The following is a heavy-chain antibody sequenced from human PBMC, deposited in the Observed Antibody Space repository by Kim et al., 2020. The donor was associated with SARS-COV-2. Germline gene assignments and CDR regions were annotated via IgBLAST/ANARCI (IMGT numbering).Heavy chain of an antibody. V-gene: IGHV4-59*13. J-gene: IGHJ5*02. CDR3: AREGDWNYANWFDH. CDR1: GASITAYY. D-gene: IGHD1-7*01. CDR2: VHYTGST. Sequence: SETLSLTCSVSGASITAYYWSWIRQPPGKGLEWIGYVHYTGSTNYNPSLESRVDMSVDTSKNQFSLRLTSVSAADTAVYYCAREGDWNYANWFDHWGQG.